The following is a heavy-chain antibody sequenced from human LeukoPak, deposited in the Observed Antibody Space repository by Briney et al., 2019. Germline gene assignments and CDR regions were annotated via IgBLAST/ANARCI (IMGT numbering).Heavy chain of an antibody. Sequence: PSETLSLTCTVSGGSISSSSYYWGWIRQPPGKGLEWIGSIYYSGSTYYNPSLKSRVTISVDTSKNQFSLKLSSVTAADTAVYYCASTNCRSTSCYEWLNWFDPWGQGTLVTVSS. D-gene: IGHD2-2*01. CDR2: IYYSGST. V-gene: IGHV4-39*01. CDR3: ASTNCRSTSCYEWLNWFDP. J-gene: IGHJ5*02. CDR1: GGSISSSSYY.